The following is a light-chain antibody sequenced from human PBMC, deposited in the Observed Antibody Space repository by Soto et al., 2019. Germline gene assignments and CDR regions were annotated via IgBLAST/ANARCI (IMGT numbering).Light chain of an antibody. Sequence: EIALTQSPGTLSLSPGERATLSCRASQSVSSSYVAWYQQKPGQAPRLLIYGASRRATGIPDRFSGSGSGTDFTLTSSRLEPEDFAVYYCHQFVSSWTFGQGTKVEIK. J-gene: IGKJ1*01. V-gene: IGKV3-20*01. CDR1: QSVSSSY. CDR3: HQFVSSWT. CDR2: GAS.